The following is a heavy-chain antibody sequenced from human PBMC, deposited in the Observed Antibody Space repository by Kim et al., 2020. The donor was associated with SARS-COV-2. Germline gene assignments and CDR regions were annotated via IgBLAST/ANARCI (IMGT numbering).Heavy chain of an antibody. CDR3: ARGRISPLDY. J-gene: IGHJ4*02. V-gene: IGHV3-21*01. D-gene: IGHD2-15*01. CDR2: YI. Sequence: YIYYADSVKGRFTISRDNAKNSLYLQMNSLRAEDTAVYYCARGRISPLDYWGQGTLVTVSS.